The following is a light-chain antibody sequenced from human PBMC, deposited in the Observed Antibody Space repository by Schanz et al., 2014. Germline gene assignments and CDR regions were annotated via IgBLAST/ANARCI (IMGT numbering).Light chain of an antibody. CDR3: LSYDTSLGGRHWV. V-gene: IGLV1-40*01. Sequence: QSVLTQPPSVSGAPGQGVTISCTGSASNIGAGYDVHWYQQVPGTAPKPLIFDNTNRPSGVPDRFSGSKSGTSASLAITGLQAEDEADYYCLSYDTSLGGRHWVFGGGTKLTVL. CDR1: ASNIGAGYD. J-gene: IGLJ3*02. CDR2: DNT.